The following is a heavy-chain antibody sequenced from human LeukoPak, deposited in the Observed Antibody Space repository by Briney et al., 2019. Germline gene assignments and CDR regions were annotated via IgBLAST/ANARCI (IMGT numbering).Heavy chain of an antibody. Sequence: GGSLRLSCAASGFTFSSYAMHWVRQAPGKGLEWVAVISYDGSNKYYADSVKGRFTISRDNSKNTLYLQMNSLRVEDTAVYYCAKENYYDSSGYSEPYVRAFDIWGQGTMVTVSS. V-gene: IGHV3-30-3*01. D-gene: IGHD3-22*01. CDR3: AKENYYDSSGYSEPYVRAFDI. CDR1: GFTFSSYA. J-gene: IGHJ3*02. CDR2: ISYDGSNK.